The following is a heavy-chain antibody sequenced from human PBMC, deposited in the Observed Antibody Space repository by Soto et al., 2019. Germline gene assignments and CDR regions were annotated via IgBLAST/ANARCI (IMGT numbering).Heavy chain of an antibody. CDR1: GFTFSSHA. V-gene: IGHV3-23*01. CDR3: AKVSSSWYAGFFDL. CDR2: LSDSGGSI. D-gene: IGHD6-13*01. J-gene: IGHJ4*02. Sequence: EVQLLESGGGLVQPGGSLRLSGTASGFTFSSHAMTWVRQAPGKGLEWVSGLSDSGGSIYYADSVKGRFTIFRDNSMNTLYLQMNTLRAEDTAVYYCAKVSSSWYAGFFDLWGQGTLVTVSS.